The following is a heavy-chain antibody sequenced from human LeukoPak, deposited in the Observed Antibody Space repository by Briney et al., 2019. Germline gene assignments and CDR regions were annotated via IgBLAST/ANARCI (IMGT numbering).Heavy chain of an antibody. CDR1: GFTFSNFG. D-gene: IGHD5-12*01. CDR3: AREDSGYDFDY. Sequence: GRSLRLSCTASGFTFSNFGMHWIRQVPGEGLEWVAVISNDGSIKYYADPVKGRFTVSRDNSKNTLYLQMNSLRAEDTAVFYCAREDSGYDFDYWGQGTLVTVSA. V-gene: IGHV3-30*03. CDR2: ISNDGSIK. J-gene: IGHJ4*02.